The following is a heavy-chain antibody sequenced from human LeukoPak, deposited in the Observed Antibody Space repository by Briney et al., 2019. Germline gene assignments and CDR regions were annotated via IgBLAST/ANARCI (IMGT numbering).Heavy chain of an antibody. D-gene: IGHD3-16*01. CDR1: GFTFSSYS. J-gene: IGHJ3*02. CDR3: ARDGGRKDAFDI. Sequence: GGSLRLSCAASGFTFSSYSMNWVRQAPGKGLEWVSSISSSSSYIYYADSVKGRFTISRDNAKNSLYLQMNSLRAEDTAVYYCARDGGRKDAFDIWGQGTMVTVSS. CDR2: ISSSSSYI. V-gene: IGHV3-21*01.